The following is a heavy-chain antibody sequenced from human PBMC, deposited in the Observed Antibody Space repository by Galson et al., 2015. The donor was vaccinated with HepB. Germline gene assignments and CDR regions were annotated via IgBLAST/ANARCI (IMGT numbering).Heavy chain of an antibody. V-gene: IGHV2-5*02. CDR1: GFSLSTSGVG. Sequence: PALVKPTQTLTLPCTFSGFSLSTSGVGVGWIRQPPGKALEWLALIYWDDDKRYSPSLKSRLTITKDTSKNQVVLTMTNMDPVDTATYYCARTLSEGGWYPIFDYWGQGTLVTVSS. CDR3: ARTLSEGGWYPIFDY. D-gene: IGHD6-19*01. J-gene: IGHJ4*02. CDR2: IYWDDDK.